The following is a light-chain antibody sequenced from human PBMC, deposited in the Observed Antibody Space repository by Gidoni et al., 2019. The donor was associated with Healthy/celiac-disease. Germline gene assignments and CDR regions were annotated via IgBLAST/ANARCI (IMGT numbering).Light chain of an antibody. V-gene: IGLV3-21*03. J-gene: IGLJ2*01. Sequence: SSVLTQPPSASVAPGKTARITCGGNNIGSKSVHWSQQKPGQAPVLVVYDDSDRPSGSPERFSGSNSGNTATLTISRVEAGDEADYYCQVWDSSSDHVVFGGGTKLTVL. CDR1: NIGSKS. CDR2: DDS. CDR3: QVWDSSSDHVV.